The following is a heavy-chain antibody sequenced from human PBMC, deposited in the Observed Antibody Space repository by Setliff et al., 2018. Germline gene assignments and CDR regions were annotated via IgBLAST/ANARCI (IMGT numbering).Heavy chain of an antibody. V-gene: IGHV3-21*01. CDR1: GFTFSSYS. J-gene: IGHJ6*02. CDR2: ISSSSSYI. D-gene: IGHD3-10*01. CDR3: ARDHVYGPQYYYYYYGMDV. Sequence: GGSLRLSCAASGFTFSSYSMNWVRQAPGKGLEWVSSISSSSSYIFYADSVKGRFTISRDNAKNSLYLQMNSLRAEDTAVYYCARDHVYGPQYYYYYYGMDVWGQGTTVTVS.